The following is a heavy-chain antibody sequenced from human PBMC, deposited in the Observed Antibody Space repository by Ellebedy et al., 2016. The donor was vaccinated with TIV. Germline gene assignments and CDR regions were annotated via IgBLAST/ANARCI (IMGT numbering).Heavy chain of an antibody. D-gene: IGHD3-10*01. V-gene: IGHV1-24*01. J-gene: IGHJ3*02. CDR3: ATFKLCFGESDAFDI. CDR1: GYTLTELS. Sequence: ASVKVSCKVSGYTLTELSMHWVRQAPGKGLEWMRGFDPEDGETIYAQKFQGRVTMTEDTSTDTAYMDLSSLRSEDTAVYYCATFKLCFGESDAFDIWGQGTMVTVSS. CDR2: FDPEDGET.